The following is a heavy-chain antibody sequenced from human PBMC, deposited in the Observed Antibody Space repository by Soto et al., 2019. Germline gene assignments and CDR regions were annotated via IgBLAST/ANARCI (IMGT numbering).Heavy chain of an antibody. CDR2: IYYSGST. V-gene: IGHV4-61*01. J-gene: IGHJ4*02. CDR3: ARGLGGYYFGY. Sequence: QVQLQESGPGLVKPSETLSLTCTVSGGSVSSGSYYWSWIRQPPGKGLEWIGYIYYSGSTNYNPSLKSRVTISVDTSKNQFSLKLSSVTAADTAVYYCARGLGGYYFGYWGQGTLVTVSS. D-gene: IGHD3-16*01. CDR1: GGSVSSGSYY.